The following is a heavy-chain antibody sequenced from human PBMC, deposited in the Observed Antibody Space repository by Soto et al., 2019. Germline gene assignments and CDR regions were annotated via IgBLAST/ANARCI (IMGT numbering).Heavy chain of an antibody. J-gene: IGHJ4*01. CDR2: INHSGST. CDR1: GESFSGHY. Sequence: SSAVYGESFSGHYWSWIRQPPGKGLEWIGEINHSGSTSSNPSLKSRVTISVDTSKNQFSLKLNSVTAADTAVYYCARGISMIVEAPSAAPYTHSFDSCG. D-gene: IGHD3-22*01. CDR3: ARGISMIVEAPSAAPYTHSFDS. V-gene: IGHV4-34*01.